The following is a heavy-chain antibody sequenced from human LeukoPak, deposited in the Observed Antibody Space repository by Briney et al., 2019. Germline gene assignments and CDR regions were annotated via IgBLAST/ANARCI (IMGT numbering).Heavy chain of an antibody. D-gene: IGHD5-12*01. CDR1: GFTFSGSA. V-gene: IGHV3-73*01. Sequence: GGSLRLSCAASGFTFSGSAMHWVRQASGKGLEWVGRIRSKANSYATAYAASVKGRFTISRDDSKNTAYLQMNSLRAEDTAVYYCAKAGWPSNYGGYQFYYFDYWGQGTLVTVSS. CDR3: AKAGWPSNYGGYQFYYFDY. J-gene: IGHJ4*02. CDR2: IRSKANSYAT.